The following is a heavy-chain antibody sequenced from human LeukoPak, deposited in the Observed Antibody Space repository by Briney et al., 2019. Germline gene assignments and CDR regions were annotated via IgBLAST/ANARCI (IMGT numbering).Heavy chain of an antibody. CDR1: DGSISSGGYY. CDR3: ARGRSSGWYKDYYYYYGMDV. V-gene: IGHV4-31*03. J-gene: IGHJ6*02. CDR2: IYYSGST. D-gene: IGHD6-19*01. Sequence: SETLSLTCTVSDGSISSGGYYWSWIRQHPGNGLEWIGYIYYSGSTYYNPSLKSRVTISVDTSKNQLSLKLSSVTAADTAVYYCARGRSSGWYKDYYYYYGMDVWGQGTTVTASS.